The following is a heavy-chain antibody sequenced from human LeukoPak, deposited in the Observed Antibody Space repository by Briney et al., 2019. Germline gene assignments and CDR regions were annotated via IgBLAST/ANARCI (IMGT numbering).Heavy chain of an antibody. CDR2: INPSGGST. CDR1: GNTFTSYY. Sequence: ASVKVSCKASGNTFTSYYMHWARQAPGQGLEWMGIINPSGGSTSYAQKFQGRVTMTRDTSTSTVYMELSSLRSEDTAVYYCARGGIVLMVYAIRQYNWFDPWGQGTLVTVSS. CDR3: ARGGIVLMVYAIRQYNWFDP. D-gene: IGHD2-8*01. J-gene: IGHJ5*02. V-gene: IGHV1-46*01.